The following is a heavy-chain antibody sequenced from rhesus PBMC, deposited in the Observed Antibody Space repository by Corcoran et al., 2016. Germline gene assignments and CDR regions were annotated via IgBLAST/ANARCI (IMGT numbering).Heavy chain of an antibody. J-gene: IGHJ4*01. V-gene: IGHV4-76*01. Sequence: QVQLQESGPGVVKPSETLSLTCAVSGYSISSGYDWSWIRQPPGKGLEGIGYIYGSSGTTNYNPSLKNRVTIAKDTSKNQFSLQLSSVTAADTAVYYCARDRYSWNREYYFDYWGQGVLVTVSS. CDR1: GYSISSGYD. D-gene: IGHD1-1-1*01. CDR2: IYGSSGTT. CDR3: ARDRYSWNREYYFDY.